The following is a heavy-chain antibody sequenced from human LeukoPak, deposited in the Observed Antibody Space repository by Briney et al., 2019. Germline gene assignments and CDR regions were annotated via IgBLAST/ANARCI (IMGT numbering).Heavy chain of an antibody. D-gene: IGHD3-10*01. CDR2: ISPNSGGT. J-gene: IGHJ3*02. CDR1: GYAFTDYY. CDR3: ARKSLVRLTSGFDI. V-gene: IGHV1-2*02. Sequence: ASVKVSCKASGYAFTDYYMHWVRQAPGQGLEWMGWISPNSGGTNYAQKFQGRVTMTRDTSISTAYMELSRLRSDDTAIYYCARKSLVRLTSGFDIWGQGTMVTVSS.